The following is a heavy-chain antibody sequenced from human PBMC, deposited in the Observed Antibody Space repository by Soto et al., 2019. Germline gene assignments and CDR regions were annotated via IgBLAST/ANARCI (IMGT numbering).Heavy chain of an antibody. CDR2: IDGPTTNT. CDR1: GFTFAHYA. J-gene: IGHJ4*02. D-gene: IGHD6-19*01. Sequence: GGSLRLSCAASGFTFAHYAMMWARQAPGRGLEWVSTIDGPTTNTHYIDSVKGRFFISRDNANNTVYLQMNGLRAEDTDVYYCVTWLSDHFDYWGRGTLVTVSS. CDR3: VTWLSDHFDY. V-gene: IGHV3-23*05.